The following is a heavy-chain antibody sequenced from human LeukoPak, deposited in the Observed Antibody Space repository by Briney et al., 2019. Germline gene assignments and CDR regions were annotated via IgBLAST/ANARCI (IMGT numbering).Heavy chain of an antibody. CDR1: GYTFTSYG. J-gene: IGHJ4*02. Sequence: ASVKVSCKASGYTFTSYGISWVRQAPGQGLEWIGWITAYNDNTNYAQKLQGRVTMTTDTSTSTAYMELRSLRSDDTAVYYCARLLLWFGELLPKPDYWGQGTLVTVSS. D-gene: IGHD3-10*01. CDR2: ITAYNDNT. CDR3: ARLLLWFGELLPKPDY. V-gene: IGHV1-18*01.